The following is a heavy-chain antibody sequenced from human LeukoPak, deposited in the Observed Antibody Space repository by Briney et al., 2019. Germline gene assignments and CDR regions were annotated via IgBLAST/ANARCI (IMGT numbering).Heavy chain of an antibody. Sequence: ASVKVSCKVSGYTLTELSMHWVRQAPGKGLEWMGGFDPEDGETIYAQKFQGTVTMTEDTSTDTAYMELSSLRSEDTAVYYCATSLLASFITMIGDNYWGQGTLVTVSS. V-gene: IGHV1-24*01. J-gene: IGHJ4*02. CDR1: GYTLTELS. CDR3: ATSLLASFITMIGDNY. CDR2: FDPEDGET. D-gene: IGHD3-22*01.